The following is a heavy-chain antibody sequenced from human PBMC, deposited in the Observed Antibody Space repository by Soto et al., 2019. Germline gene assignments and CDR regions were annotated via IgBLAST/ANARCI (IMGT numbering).Heavy chain of an antibody. V-gene: IGHV1-69*13. CDR1: GGTFSSYA. J-gene: IGHJ6*02. CDR2: IIPIFGTA. CDR3: ARDSERGGLRLAPGDYYYGMDV. D-gene: IGHD5-12*01. Sequence: EASVKVSCKASGGTFSSYAISWVRQAPGQGLEWMGGIIPIFGTANYAQKFQGRVTITADESTSTAYMELSSLRSEDTAVYYCARDSERGGLRLAPGDYYYGMDVWGQGTTVTVSS.